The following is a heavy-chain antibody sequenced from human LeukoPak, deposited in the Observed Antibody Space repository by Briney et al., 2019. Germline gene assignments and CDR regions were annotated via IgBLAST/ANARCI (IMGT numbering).Heavy chain of an antibody. D-gene: IGHD6-13*01. CDR1: GFTVSSDY. Sequence: PGGSLRLSCAASGFTVSSDYMSWVRQAPGKGLEWVSVIYSGGTTHYADSVKDRVTISRDIFKNTLYLQLNSLRADDTAVYYCAREAAAGTFDYWGQGTLVTVSS. V-gene: IGHV3-66*01. CDR2: IYSGGTT. CDR3: AREAAAGTFDY. J-gene: IGHJ4*02.